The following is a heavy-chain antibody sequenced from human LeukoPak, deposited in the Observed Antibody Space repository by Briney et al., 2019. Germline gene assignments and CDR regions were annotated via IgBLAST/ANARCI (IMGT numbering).Heavy chain of an antibody. J-gene: IGHJ6*03. V-gene: IGHV3-74*01. Sequence: GGSLRLSCAASGFTFSSYWMHWVRQAPGKGLVWVSRINTDGSSTSYADSVKGRFTISRDNAKNTLYLQMNSLRAEDTAVYYCARVGRWVHYDFWSAPYPYYYMGVWGKGTTVTVSS. CDR1: GFTFSSYW. D-gene: IGHD3-3*01. CDR2: INTDGSST. CDR3: ARVGRWVHYDFWSAPYPYYYMGV.